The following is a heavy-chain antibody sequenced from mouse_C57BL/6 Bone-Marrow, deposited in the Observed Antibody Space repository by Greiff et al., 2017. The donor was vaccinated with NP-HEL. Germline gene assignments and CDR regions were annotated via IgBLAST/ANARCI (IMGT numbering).Heavy chain of an antibody. CDR3: ARQNWVFYYLDY. CDR1: GFTFSDYY. CDR2: ISNGGGSN. J-gene: IGHJ2*01. D-gene: IGHD4-1*01. Sequence: EVKLMESGGGLVQPGGSLKLSCAASGFTFSDYYMYWVRQTPGKRLEWVAYISNGGGSNYYPDTVKGRFTITRDNAKNTRYLQMSRQESADAARYYCARQNWVFYYLDYWGQGTTVTVSS. V-gene: IGHV5-12*01.